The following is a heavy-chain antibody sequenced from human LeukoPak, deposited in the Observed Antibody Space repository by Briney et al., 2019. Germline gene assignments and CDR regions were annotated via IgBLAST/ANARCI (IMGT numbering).Heavy chain of an antibody. CDR2: IKQDGSEK. CDR3: ARCRLRGYSYADY. J-gene: IGHJ4*02. D-gene: IGHD5-18*01. CDR1: GFTFSSYW. V-gene: IGHV3-7*01. Sequence: PGGSLRLSCAASGFTFSSYWMSWVRQAPGKGLEWVANIKQDGSEKYYVDSVKGRFTISRDNAKKSLYLQMNSLRAEDTAVYYCARCRLRGYSYADYWGQGTLVTVSS.